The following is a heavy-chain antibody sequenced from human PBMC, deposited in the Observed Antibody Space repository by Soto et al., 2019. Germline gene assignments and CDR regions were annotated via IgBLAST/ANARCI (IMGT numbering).Heavy chain of an antibody. J-gene: IGHJ3*02. CDR1: GFTFSSYW. CDR3: ARDMGGSYGEDAFDI. Sequence: EVQLVESGGGLVQPGGSLRLSCAASGFTFSSYWMHWVRQAPGKGLVWVSRINSDGSSTSYADSVKGRFTISRDNAKNTLYLQMTSLRAEDTAVYYCARDMGGSYGEDAFDIWGQGTMVTVSS. V-gene: IGHV3-74*01. D-gene: IGHD1-26*01. CDR2: INSDGSST.